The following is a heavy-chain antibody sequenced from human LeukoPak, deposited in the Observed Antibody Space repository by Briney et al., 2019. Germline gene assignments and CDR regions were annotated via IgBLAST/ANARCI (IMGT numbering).Heavy chain of an antibody. D-gene: IGHD3-10*01. CDR1: GGSISSYY. CDR3: ARLRITMVRGVPVRAGMDV. V-gene: IGHV4-59*01. Sequence: SETLSLTCTVSGGSISSYYWSWIRQPPGKGLEWIGYIYYSGSTNYNPSLKSRVTISVDTSKNQFFLKLSSVTAADTAVYYCARLRITMVRGVPVRAGMDVWGQGTTVTVSS. J-gene: IGHJ6*02. CDR2: IYYSGST.